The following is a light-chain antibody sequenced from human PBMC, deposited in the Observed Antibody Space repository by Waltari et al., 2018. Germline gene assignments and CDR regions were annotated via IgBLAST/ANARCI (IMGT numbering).Light chain of an antibody. Sequence: EIVLTQSPGTLSLSQGYTATLSCRASESVTTNYLAWYQQKFGQAPRLLIYGASNRATGIPVRFSGSGSGTDFTLTITSLTPEDFAVYYCQQYGASYSVTFGQGTRLEIK. J-gene: IGKJ5*01. CDR3: QQYGASYSVT. V-gene: IGKV3-20*01. CDR2: GAS. CDR1: ESVTTNY.